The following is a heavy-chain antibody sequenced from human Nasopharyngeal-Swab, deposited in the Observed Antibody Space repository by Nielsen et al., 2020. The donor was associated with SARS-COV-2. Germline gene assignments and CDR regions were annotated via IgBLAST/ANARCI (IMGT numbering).Heavy chain of an antibody. Sequence: SLSLTCALSGDSVSSHSAGWNWIRQSPLRGFEGLGRTLYRPTWYNDYAESVQSRIAVNPDTTKNQFSLQLNSVTPEDTAVCYCARGRDFSFDSWGQGTLVTASS. CDR1: GDSVSSHSAG. CDR3: ARGRDFSFDS. D-gene: IGHD3-3*01. CDR2: TLYRPTWYN. V-gene: IGHV6-1*01. J-gene: IGHJ4*02.